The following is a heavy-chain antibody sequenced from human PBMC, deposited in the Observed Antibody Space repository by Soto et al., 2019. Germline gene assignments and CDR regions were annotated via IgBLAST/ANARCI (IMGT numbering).Heavy chain of an antibody. D-gene: IGHD3-16*01. Sequence: ASVKVSCKASGYTFTSYDINWVRQATGQGLEWMGWMNPNSGNTGYAQKFQGRVTMTRNTSISTAYMELSSLRSEDTAVYYCAREESYDSIWGSSLNFEYWGQGTLVTVSS. CDR2: MNPNSGNT. V-gene: IGHV1-8*01. CDR1: GYTFTSYD. J-gene: IGHJ4*02. CDR3: AREESYDSIWGSSLNFEY.